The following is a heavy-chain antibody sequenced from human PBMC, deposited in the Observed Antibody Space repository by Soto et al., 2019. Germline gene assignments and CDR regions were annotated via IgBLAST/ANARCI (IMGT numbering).Heavy chain of an antibody. CDR1: GFTFSDYH. V-gene: IGHV3-11*01. CDR3: ARRLQWQLRPLDS. CDR2: INTLSSAI. J-gene: IGHJ4*02. Sequence: GGSLRLSCAGSGFTFSDYHMTWIRQAPGKGLEWVSYINTLSSAIYYADSVKGRFTISRDNAKNSLYLQMNSLRAEDTAVYYCARRLQWQLRPLDSWGRGTLVTVSS. D-gene: IGHD6-19*01.